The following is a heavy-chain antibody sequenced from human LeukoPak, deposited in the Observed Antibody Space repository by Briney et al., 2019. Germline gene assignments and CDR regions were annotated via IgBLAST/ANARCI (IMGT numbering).Heavy chain of an antibody. Sequence: GASVKVSCKASGYTFTSYGISWVRQAPGQGLEWMGWINPNSGGTNYAQKFQGRVTMTRDTSISTAYMELSRLRSDDTAVYYCARELRYFDWDGHGWFDPWGQGTLVTVSS. CDR1: GYTFTSYG. D-gene: IGHD3-9*01. J-gene: IGHJ5*02. CDR2: INPNSGGT. V-gene: IGHV1-2*02. CDR3: ARELRYFDWDGHGWFDP.